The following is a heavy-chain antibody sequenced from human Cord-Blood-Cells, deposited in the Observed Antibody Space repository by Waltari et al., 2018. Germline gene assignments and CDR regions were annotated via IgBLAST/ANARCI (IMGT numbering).Heavy chain of an antibody. Sequence: QVQLVQSGAEVKKPGASVKVSCKASGYTFTGYYMHWVRQAPGQGLEWMGLINPNSVGTNYGRMFKGWGTMTRDTSVSTAYMELSRLSSDDTAVDYGARCLDYSGNHDAVDIWGQGTMVTVTS. D-gene: IGHD4-4*01. J-gene: IGHJ3*02. V-gene: IGHV1-2*04. CDR2: INPNSVGT. CDR1: GYTFTGYY. CDR3: ARCLDYSGNHDAVDI.